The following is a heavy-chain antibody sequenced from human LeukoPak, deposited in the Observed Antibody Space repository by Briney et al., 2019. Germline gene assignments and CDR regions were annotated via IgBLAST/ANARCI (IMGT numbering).Heavy chain of an antibody. J-gene: IGHJ4*02. CDR1: GFTFSSYA. CDR3: ARARGGYDLDY. V-gene: IGHV3-23*01. Sequence: GGSLRLSCAASGFTFSSYAMSWVRQAPGKGLEWVSAISGSGGSTYYADSVKGRFTISRDNSKNTLYLQMNSLRVEDTAVYYCARARGGYDLDYWGQGTLVTVSS. D-gene: IGHD5-12*01. CDR2: ISGSGGST.